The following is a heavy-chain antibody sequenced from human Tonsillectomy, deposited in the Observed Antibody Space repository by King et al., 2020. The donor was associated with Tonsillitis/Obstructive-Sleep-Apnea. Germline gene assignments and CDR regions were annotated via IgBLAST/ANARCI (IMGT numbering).Heavy chain of an antibody. CDR2: NYHLGST. D-gene: IGHD2-8*01. V-gene: IGHV4-4*02. CDR1: GDSISSGNW. CDR3: AALRYCSTPECYRHFRDS. Sequence: QLQESGPGLVQPSGTLSLTCAVSGDSISSGNWWTWVRQPPGKGLGGIGENYHLGSTNYVPSLKRRVTISGEKSRNQSSLRLTSVTDADTAFYYCAALRYCSTPECYRHFRDSWGQGILVTVSS. J-gene: IGHJ4*02.